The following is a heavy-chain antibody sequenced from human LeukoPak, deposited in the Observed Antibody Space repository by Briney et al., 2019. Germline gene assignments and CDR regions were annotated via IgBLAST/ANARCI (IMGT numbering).Heavy chain of an antibody. Sequence: SETLSLTCTVSGGSISSYYWSWIRQPLGKGLEWIAYISYSGNSNYNPSLKSRVPISVDTSKNQFSLKLSSVTAADTAVYYCARGFGYSFGYIGYWGQGTLVTVSS. CDR2: ISYSGNS. V-gene: IGHV4-59*01. J-gene: IGHJ4*02. CDR1: GGSISSYY. D-gene: IGHD5-18*01. CDR3: ARGFGYSFGYIGY.